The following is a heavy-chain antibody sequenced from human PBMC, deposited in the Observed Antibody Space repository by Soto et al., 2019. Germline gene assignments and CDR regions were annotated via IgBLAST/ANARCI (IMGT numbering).Heavy chain of an antibody. Sequence: GESLKISCRCSGYTFSNFWIAWVRHLPGKGLEWMGIIYPGDHETRYSPSFHGKVTISADKSINTAYLQWSSLEASDSAFYYCARSPRSSPYFDYWGQGXLVTVHS. J-gene: IGHJ4*02. CDR2: IYPGDHET. CDR1: GYTFSNFW. V-gene: IGHV5-51*01. CDR3: ARSPRSSPYFDY. D-gene: IGHD6-13*01.